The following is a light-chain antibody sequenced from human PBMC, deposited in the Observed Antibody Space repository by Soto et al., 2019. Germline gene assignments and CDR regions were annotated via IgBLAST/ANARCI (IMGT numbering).Light chain of an antibody. V-gene: IGLV2-11*01. CDR1: SSDVGDYNS. J-gene: IGLJ1*01. CDR2: DVS. CDR3: CSYVGGYSYV. Sequence: ALTQPRSVSGSPGQSVTVSCIGTSSDVGDYNSVSWYQQHPGKAPKLMIYDVSKRPSGVPDRFSGSKSGSTASLTISGLQAEDEADYYCCSYVGGYSYVFGIGTKVTVL.